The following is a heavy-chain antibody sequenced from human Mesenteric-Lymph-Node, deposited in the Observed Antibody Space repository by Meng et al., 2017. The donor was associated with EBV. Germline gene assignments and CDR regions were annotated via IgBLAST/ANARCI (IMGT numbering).Heavy chain of an antibody. Sequence: QVQREQSGAGVKSPGFSVKVSCKASGGSFSTYTIKWVRQAPGQGLEWMGGIIPLFGTRNYAQKFQARVTITADKSTNTAYMELVSLRSDDTAVYYCTRGEAVTSFDYWGQGTLVTVSS. D-gene: IGHD4-17*01. CDR3: TRGEAVTSFDY. V-gene: IGHV1-69*06. CDR1: GGSFSTYT. CDR2: IIPLFGTR. J-gene: IGHJ4*02.